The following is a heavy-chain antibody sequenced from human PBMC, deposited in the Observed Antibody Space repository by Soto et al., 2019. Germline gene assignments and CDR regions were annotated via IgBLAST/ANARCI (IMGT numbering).Heavy chain of an antibody. J-gene: IGHJ4*02. CDR1: GYTFTSYA. V-gene: IGHV1-3*01. Sequence: GASVKVSCKASGYTFTSYAMHWVRQAPGQRLEWMGWINAGNGNTKYSQKFQGRVTITRDTSASTAYMELSSLRSEDTAVYYCARGLWLDPYFDYWGQGTLVTVSS. CDR2: INAGNGNT. D-gene: IGHD6-19*01. CDR3: ARGLWLDPYFDY.